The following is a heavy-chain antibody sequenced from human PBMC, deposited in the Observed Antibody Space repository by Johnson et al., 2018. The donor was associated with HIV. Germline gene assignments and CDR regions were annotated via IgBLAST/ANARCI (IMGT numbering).Heavy chain of an antibody. J-gene: IGHJ3*02. CDR2: ISWNSGSI. Sequence: VQLVESGGGLVQPGRSLRLSCAASGFTFDDYAMHWVRQAPGKGLEWVSGISWNSGSIGYADSVKGRFTISRDNAKNSLYLQMNSLRAGDTAVYYCARGPWAFDIWGQGTMVTVSS. CDR1: GFTFDDYA. V-gene: IGHV3-9*01. CDR3: ARGPWAFDI.